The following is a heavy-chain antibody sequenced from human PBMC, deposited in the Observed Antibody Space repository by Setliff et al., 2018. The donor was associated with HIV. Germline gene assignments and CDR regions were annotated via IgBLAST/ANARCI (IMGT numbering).Heavy chain of an antibody. J-gene: IGHJ3*01. D-gene: IGHD1-1*01. V-gene: IGHV1-69*13. Sequence: GASVKVSCKTTGGTFNIFSITWVRQAPGQGLEWMGGVIPSFATANYAQKFQGRITITADELTSTVYMDLNSLKSEDSAVYYCANPHDGGALEVWGQGTAVTVSS. CDR1: GGTFNIFS. CDR2: VIPSFATA. CDR3: ANPHDGGALEV.